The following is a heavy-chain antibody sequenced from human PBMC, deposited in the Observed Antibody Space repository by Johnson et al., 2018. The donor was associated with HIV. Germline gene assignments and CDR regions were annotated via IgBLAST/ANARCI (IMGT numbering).Heavy chain of an antibody. D-gene: IGHD6-13*01. CDR3: AKDIGGSAAAQVAFDI. V-gene: IGHV3-30-3*01. Sequence: VQLVESGGGVVQPGRSLRLSCAASGFTFSSYAMHWVRQAPGKGLEWVAVISYDGSNKYYADSVKGRFTISRDNSKNTLYLQMNSLRAEDTALYYCAKDIGGSAAAQVAFDIWGQGTMVTVSS. CDR2: ISYDGSNK. CDR1: GFTFSSYA. J-gene: IGHJ3*02.